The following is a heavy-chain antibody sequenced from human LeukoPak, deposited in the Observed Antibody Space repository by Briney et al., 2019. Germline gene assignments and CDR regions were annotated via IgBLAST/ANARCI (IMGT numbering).Heavy chain of an antibody. CDR3: AKLEGSSRWLGLDS. V-gene: IGHV3-30*02. Sequence: GGSLRLSCAASGFTFSSYGMHWVRQAPGKGLEWVAFIRYDGSNKYYADSVKGRFTISRDNSKNTLYLQMNSLRAEDTAVYYCAKLEGSSRWLGLDSWGQGTLVTVSS. J-gene: IGHJ4*02. CDR2: IRYDGSNK. CDR1: GFTFSSYG. D-gene: IGHD6-13*01.